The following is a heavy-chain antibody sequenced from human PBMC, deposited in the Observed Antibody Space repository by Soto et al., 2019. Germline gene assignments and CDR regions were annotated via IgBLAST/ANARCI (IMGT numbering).Heavy chain of an antibody. Sequence: PSETLSLTCSVSGGSLSNYYGSWIRQHPGKGLEWIGYIYYSGSTYYNPSLKSRVTISVDTSKNQFSLKLSSVTAADTAVYYCAAESVGATSPSFDYWGQGTLVTVSS. CDR1: GGSLSNYY. V-gene: IGHV4-59*06. CDR2: IYYSGST. D-gene: IGHD1-26*01. CDR3: AAESVGATSPSFDY. J-gene: IGHJ4*02.